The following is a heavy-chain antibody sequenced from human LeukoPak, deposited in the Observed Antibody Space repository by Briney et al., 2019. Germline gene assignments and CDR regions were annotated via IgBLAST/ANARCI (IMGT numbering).Heavy chain of an antibody. CDR2: IIGSGGST. D-gene: IGHD6-13*01. V-gene: IGHV3-23*01. J-gene: IGHJ4*02. Sequence: GGSLRLSCAASGFTFSSYGMSWVRQAPGKGLEWVSAIIGSGGSTYYADSVKGRFTISRDNSKNTLYLQMNSLRAEDTAVYYCASSSSWYPQPDDYWGQGTLVTVSS. CDR3: ASSSSWYPQPDDY. CDR1: GFTFSSYG.